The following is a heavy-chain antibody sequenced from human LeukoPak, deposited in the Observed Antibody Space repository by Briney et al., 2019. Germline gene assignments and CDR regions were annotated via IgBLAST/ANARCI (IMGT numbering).Heavy chain of an antibody. D-gene: IGHD3-3*01. V-gene: IGHV4-61*01. CDR3: AREQANGFWNNYHFDY. CDR2: VYYSGKT. CDR1: GDSVSNVNYY. Sequence: PSETLSLTCSVSGDSVSNVNYYWSWIRQSPGKGLEWIGYVYYSGKTNCNPSLKSRVTISLDTSENQFSLELSSVTAADTAVYYCAREQANGFWNNYHFDYWSPGTLVTVSS. J-gene: IGHJ4*02.